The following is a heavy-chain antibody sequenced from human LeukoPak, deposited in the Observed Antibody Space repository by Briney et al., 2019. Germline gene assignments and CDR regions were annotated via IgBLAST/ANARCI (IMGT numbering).Heavy chain of an antibody. D-gene: IGHD3-16*01. J-gene: IGHJ4*02. CDR3: TRNVGDYAWGSYYTDY. V-gene: IGHV3-49*04. Sequence: GGSLRLSCITSGFTFGDYAMGWVRQAPGKGLEWVGFIRSKPYGGTTEYAASVKGRFTISRDDSKSIAYLQMNSLKTEDTAVYYCTRNVGDYAWGSYYTDYWGXXSWSPSPQ. CDR2: IRSKPYGGTT. CDR1: GFTFGDYA.